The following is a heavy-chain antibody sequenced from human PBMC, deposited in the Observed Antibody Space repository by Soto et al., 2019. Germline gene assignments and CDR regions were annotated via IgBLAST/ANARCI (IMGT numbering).Heavy chain of an antibody. CDR2: ISGSGRTI. Sequence: EVQLVESGGGLVKPGGSLRLSCVVSGFTFSRYSMNWVRQAPGKGLEWVSSISGSGRTIYSADSLKGRFTFSRDNAKNLLYLQMNNLRAEDTAVYYCTRDVTLVIDHDAFDMWGQGTMVIVSS. J-gene: IGHJ3*02. D-gene: IGHD3-9*01. V-gene: IGHV3-21*06. CDR3: TRDVTLVIDHDAFDM. CDR1: GFTFSRYS.